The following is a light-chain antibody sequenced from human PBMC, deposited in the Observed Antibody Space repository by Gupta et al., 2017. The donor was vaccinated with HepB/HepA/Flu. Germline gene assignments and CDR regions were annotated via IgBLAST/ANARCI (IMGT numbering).Light chain of an antibody. Sequence: DSVMTQTPRSSPVTLGQPASISCRSSQSLVHSNGNTYLSWLQQRPCQPPRLLIEKLSNRGPGVPDPSRGSGAGTDFTLKISRVVAEDVATHYCSRAKAFGYTFGQGTKMEIK. J-gene: IGKJ2*01. CDR2: KLS. CDR3: SRAKAFGYT. CDR1: QSLVHSNGNTY. V-gene: IGKV2-24*01.